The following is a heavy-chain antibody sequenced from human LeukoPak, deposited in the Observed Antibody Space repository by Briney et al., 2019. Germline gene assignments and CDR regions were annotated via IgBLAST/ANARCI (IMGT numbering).Heavy chain of an antibody. CDR2: IYHSGST. Sequence: SETLSLTCTVYGYSISSGYYWGWIRQPPGKGLEWIGSIYHSGSTYYNPSLKSRVTISVDTSKNQFFLKLSSVTAADTAVYYCAEWELLRGGFDYWGQGTLVTVSS. CDR3: AEWELLRGGFDY. CDR1: GYSISSGYY. D-gene: IGHD1-26*01. V-gene: IGHV4-38-2*02. J-gene: IGHJ4*02.